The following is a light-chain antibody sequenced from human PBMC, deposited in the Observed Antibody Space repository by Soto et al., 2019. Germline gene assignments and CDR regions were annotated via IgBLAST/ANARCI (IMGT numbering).Light chain of an antibody. Sequence: DIQMTQSPSTLSASVGDRVTITCRASQTINSWLAWYQQKPGKAPKLLIYKASNLESGVPSRFSGSASETEFTLTISSLQPDDLATYYCQQYNDYSGTFGQGTKLEIK. CDR3: QQYNDYSGT. CDR1: QTINSW. J-gene: IGKJ2*02. V-gene: IGKV1-5*03. CDR2: KAS.